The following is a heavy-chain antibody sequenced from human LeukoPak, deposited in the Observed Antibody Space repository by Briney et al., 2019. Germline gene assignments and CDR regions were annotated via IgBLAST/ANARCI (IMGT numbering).Heavy chain of an antibody. Sequence: VASVKVSCKASGYTFIGNYIHGVRQVPGQGLEWMGWINPNSGGTNYAQKFQGRVTMTRDTSISTASMELSRLTSDDTAVYYCAREVVAWGMNWFDPWGQGTLVTVSS. D-gene: IGHD3-16*01. J-gene: IGHJ5*02. CDR1: GYTFIGNY. V-gene: IGHV1-2*02. CDR2: INPNSGGT. CDR3: AREVVAWGMNWFDP.